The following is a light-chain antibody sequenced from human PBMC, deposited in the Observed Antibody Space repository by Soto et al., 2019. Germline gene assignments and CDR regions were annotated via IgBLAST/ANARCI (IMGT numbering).Light chain of an antibody. Sequence: EIVMTQSPDTLSVSPGERATLSCRASQSVTNSYLAWYQQKPGQAPRLLIYDASNRATGIPSRFSGSGSGTDFTLTISSLEPEDFAVYYCQQYGSSLAITFGQGTRLENK. CDR2: DAS. J-gene: IGKJ5*01. CDR3: QQYGSSLAIT. CDR1: QSVTNSY. V-gene: IGKV3-20*01.